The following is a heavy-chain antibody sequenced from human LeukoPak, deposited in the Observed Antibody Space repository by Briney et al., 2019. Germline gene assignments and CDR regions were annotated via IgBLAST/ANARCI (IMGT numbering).Heavy chain of an antibody. CDR1: GFTFSSYA. Sequence: GGSLRLSCAASGFTFSSYAMSWVRQAPGKGLEWVSAISGSGGSTYYADSVKGRFTISRDNSKNTLYLQINSLRAEDTAVYYCAKAGRDSSSWYGTFDYWGQGTLVTVSS. CDR3: AKAGRDSSSWYGTFDY. V-gene: IGHV3-23*01. CDR2: ISGSGGST. D-gene: IGHD6-13*01. J-gene: IGHJ4*02.